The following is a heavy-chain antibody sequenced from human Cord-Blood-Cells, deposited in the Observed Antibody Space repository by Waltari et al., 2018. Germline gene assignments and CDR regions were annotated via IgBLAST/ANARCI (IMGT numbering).Heavy chain of an antibody. CDR2: IYWNDDK. CDR3: ARARDGYNYDY. Sequence: QITLKESGPTLVKPTQTLTLTCTFSGFSLSTSGAGVGWIRQPPGKALEWLALIYWNDDKRYSPSLKSRLTITKDTSKNQVVLTMTNMDPVDTATYYCARARDGYNYDYWGQGTLVTVSS. CDR1: GFSLSTSGAG. D-gene: IGHD5-12*01. J-gene: IGHJ4*02. V-gene: IGHV2-5*01.